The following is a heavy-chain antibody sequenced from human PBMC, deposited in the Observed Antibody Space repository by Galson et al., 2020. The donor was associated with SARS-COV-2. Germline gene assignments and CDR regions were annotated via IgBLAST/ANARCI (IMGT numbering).Heavy chain of an antibody. CDR2: IYYSGST. J-gene: IGHJ4*02. V-gene: IGHV4-31*03. CDR3: ARAFTYYYDY. Sequence: ASETLSLTCTVSGGSISSGGYYWSWIRHHPGKGLEWIGYIYYSGSTYYNPSLKSRVTISVDTSKNQFSLKLSSVTAADTAVYYCARAFTYYYDYWGQGTLVTVSS. CDR1: GGSISSGGYY. D-gene: IGHD3-16*01.